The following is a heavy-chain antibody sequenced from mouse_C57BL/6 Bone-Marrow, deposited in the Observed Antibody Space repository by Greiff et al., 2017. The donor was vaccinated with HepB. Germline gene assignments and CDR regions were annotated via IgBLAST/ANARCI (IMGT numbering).Heavy chain of an antibody. Sequence: EVQLQESGGGLVQPGGSLKLSCAASGFTFSDYYMYWVRQTPEKRLEWVAYISNGGGSTYYPDTVKGRFTISRDNAKNTLYLQMSRLKSEDTAMYYCARRGSNYLDYWGQGTTLTVSS. J-gene: IGHJ2*01. CDR3: ARRGSNYLDY. D-gene: IGHD5-1*01. V-gene: IGHV5-12*01. CDR1: GFTFSDYY. CDR2: ISNGGGST.